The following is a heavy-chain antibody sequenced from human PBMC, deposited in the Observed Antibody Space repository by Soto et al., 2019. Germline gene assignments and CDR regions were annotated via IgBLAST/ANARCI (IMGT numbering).Heavy chain of an antibody. CDR2: MYYRGST. CDR3: AREDSGYSYGYFDY. D-gene: IGHD5-18*01. CDR1: GGPISSYY. V-gene: IGHV4-59*01. Sequence: PWETLSLTGTGSGGPISSYYWSWIRQPPGKGLEWRGYMYYRGSTNYNPSLKSRGTISVDTSKNQFPLKLSSVTAADTAVYYCAREDSGYSYGYFDYWGQGTLVTVSS. J-gene: IGHJ4*02.